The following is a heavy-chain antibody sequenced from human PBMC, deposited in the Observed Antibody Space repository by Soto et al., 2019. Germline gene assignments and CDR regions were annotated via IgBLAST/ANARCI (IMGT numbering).Heavy chain of an antibody. V-gene: IGHV3-21*01. CDR2: ISSSSSYI. CDR3: ARDRCGSPESYFDY. CDR1: GFTFSSYS. Sequence: EVQLVESGGGLVKPGGSLRLSCAASGFTFSSYSMNWVRQAPGKGLEWVSSISSSSSYIYYADSVKGRFTISRDNAKNSLYLQMNSLRAENTAVYYCARDRCGSPESYFDYWGQGTLVTVSS. D-gene: IGHD1-26*01. J-gene: IGHJ4*02.